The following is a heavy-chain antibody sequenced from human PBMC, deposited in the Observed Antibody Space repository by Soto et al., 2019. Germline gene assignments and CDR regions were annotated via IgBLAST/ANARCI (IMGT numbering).Heavy chain of an antibody. J-gene: IGHJ4*02. CDR2: ISYDGRNQ. D-gene: IGHD3-3*01. CDR3: AKGGSWSGHK. CDR1: GFTISSYG. Sequence: QVQLVESGGGVVQPGSSLRLSCAVSGFTISSYGMHWVRQAPGKGLKWVAAISYDGRNQYYEDSVKGRFTISRDNSKNTMNLQMNRLRPEDAGVSYGAKGGSWSGHKWGQATPVTVSS. V-gene: IGHV3-30*18.